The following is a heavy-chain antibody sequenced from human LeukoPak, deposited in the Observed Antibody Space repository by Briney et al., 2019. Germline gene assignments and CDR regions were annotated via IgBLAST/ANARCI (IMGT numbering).Heavy chain of an antibody. Sequence: GGSLRLSCAASGFTFSSYWMNWARQAPGVGLQWVSYLSGGSDVTYYAESVKGRFTISRDNAKNSLYLQMNSLRDEDTAVYYCARDFRYRDSSGYYSFDYWGQGALVTVSS. D-gene: IGHD3-22*01. V-gene: IGHV3-48*02. J-gene: IGHJ4*02. CDR2: LSGGSDVT. CDR3: ARDFRYRDSSGYYSFDY. CDR1: GFTFSSYW.